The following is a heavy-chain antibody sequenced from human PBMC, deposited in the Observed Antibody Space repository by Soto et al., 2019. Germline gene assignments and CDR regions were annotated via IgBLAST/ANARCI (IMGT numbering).Heavy chain of an antibody. J-gene: IGHJ4*02. CDR2: FTGSGGSP. Sequence: PGGSLRLSCAASGFTFSRYAMTWVRQAPGKGLEWVSVFTGSGGSPYYADSVRGRFTISRDDSKNTLYLQMDRLRDEDTAIYYCAKGAHYGSGSYDYWGQGTLVTVSS. D-gene: IGHD3-10*01. V-gene: IGHV3-23*01. CDR1: GFTFSRYA. CDR3: AKGAHYGSGSYDY.